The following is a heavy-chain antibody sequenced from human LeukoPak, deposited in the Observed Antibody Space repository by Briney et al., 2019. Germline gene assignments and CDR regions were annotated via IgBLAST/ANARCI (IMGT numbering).Heavy chain of an antibody. Sequence: GGSLRLSCAASGFTFSSYWISWVRQAPGKGLEGVANIKQDGSEKYYVDSVKGRFTISRDNAKNSLYLQMNSLRAEDTAVYYCARGTRTRTYYDYVWGSYRYIYYYGMDVWGQGTTVTVSS. CDR3: ARGTRTRTYYDYVWGSYRYIYYYGMDV. CDR2: IKQDGSEK. CDR1: GFTFSSYW. D-gene: IGHD3-16*02. V-gene: IGHV3-7*05. J-gene: IGHJ6*01.